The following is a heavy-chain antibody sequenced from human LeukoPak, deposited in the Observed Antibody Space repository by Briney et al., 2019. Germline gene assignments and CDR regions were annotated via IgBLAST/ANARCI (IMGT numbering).Heavy chain of an antibody. CDR1: RFSFSDYD. J-gene: IGHJ3*02. V-gene: IGHV3-30*18. CDR3: SKYAYNWNAPDAFDM. CDR2: ISYDGSRK. Sequence: GGSLRLSCRASRFSFSDYDMHWVRQAPGKGLEGVAVISYDGSRKYYGDSVKGRFTISRDNSESTLFLQMNSLRTDDKSVYFCSKYAYNWNAPDAFDMWGQGTMVIVSS. D-gene: IGHD1-1*01.